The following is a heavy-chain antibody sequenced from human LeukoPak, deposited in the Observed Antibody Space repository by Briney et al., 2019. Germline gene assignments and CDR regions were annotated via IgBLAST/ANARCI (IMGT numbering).Heavy chain of an antibody. J-gene: IGHJ4*02. V-gene: IGHV4-39*01. CDR1: GGSISSSSHY. CDR2: IYYSDIT. D-gene: IGHD1-26*01. Sequence: PSETLSLTCTVFGGSISSSSHYWGWIRQPPGKGLDWIWNIYYSDITYYNPSLKSRVTISIDMSKNQFSLKLSSVTAADTAVYYCASQGGVGAPALDDYWGQGTLVTVSS. CDR3: ASQGGVGAPALDDY.